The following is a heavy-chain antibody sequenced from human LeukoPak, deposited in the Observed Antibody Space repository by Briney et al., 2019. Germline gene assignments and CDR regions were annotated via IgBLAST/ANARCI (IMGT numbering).Heavy chain of an antibody. CDR2: ISSSSSYI. Sequence: GGSLRLSCAASGFTFSSYSMNWVRQAPGKGLEWVSSISSSSSYIYYADSVKGRFTISRDNGKNSLYLQMNSLRAEDTAVYYCARDERVVVVPAAAMRRGWFDPWGQGTLVTVSS. D-gene: IGHD2-2*01. V-gene: IGHV3-21*01. CDR3: ARDERVVVVPAAAMRRGWFDP. J-gene: IGHJ5*02. CDR1: GFTFSSYS.